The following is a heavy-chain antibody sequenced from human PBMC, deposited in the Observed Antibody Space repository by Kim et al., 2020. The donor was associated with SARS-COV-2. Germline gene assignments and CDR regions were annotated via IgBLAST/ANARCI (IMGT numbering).Heavy chain of an antibody. CDR1: GFTFSSYE. D-gene: IGHD3-3*01. CDR2: ISSSGSTI. Sequence: GGSLRLSCAASGFTFSSYEMNWVRQAPGKGLEWVSYISSSGSTIYYADSVKGRFTISRDNAKNSLYLQMNSLRAEDTAVYYCARDRGTIFGVVTTNYYYYYSMDICGKGATVTVSS. CDR3: ARDRGTIFGVVTTNYYYYYSMDI. J-gene: IGHJ6*04. V-gene: IGHV3-48*03.